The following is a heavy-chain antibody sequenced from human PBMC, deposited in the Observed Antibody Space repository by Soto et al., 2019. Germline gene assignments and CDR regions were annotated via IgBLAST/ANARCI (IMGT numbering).Heavy chain of an antibody. V-gene: IGHV3-11*05. Sequence: QVQLVESGGGLVKPGGSLRLSCAASGFSFSDYYMSWIRQAPGKGLEWVSYIGGTSSFTNYADSVKGRFTISRDNAKNSLFLLMNSLRAEDTAVYYCARDITTMRYWGQGTLVTVSS. J-gene: IGHJ4*02. CDR2: IGGTSSFT. D-gene: IGHD4-17*01. CDR1: GFSFSDYY. CDR3: ARDITTMRY.